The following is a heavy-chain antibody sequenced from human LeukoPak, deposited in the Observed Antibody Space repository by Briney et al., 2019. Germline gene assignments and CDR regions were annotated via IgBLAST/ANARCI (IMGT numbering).Heavy chain of an antibody. Sequence: GRSLRLSCAASGFTFSSYAMHWVRQAPGKGLEWVAVISYNGNNKYYADSVKGRFTISRDNSKNTLYLQMNNLRTEDTAVYYCARQQWLLLVWMGSFDRWGQGTLVTVSS. CDR2: ISYNGNNK. V-gene: IGHV3-30-3*01. J-gene: IGHJ4*02. D-gene: IGHD2-21*02. CDR1: GFTFSSYA. CDR3: ARQQWLLLVWMGSFDR.